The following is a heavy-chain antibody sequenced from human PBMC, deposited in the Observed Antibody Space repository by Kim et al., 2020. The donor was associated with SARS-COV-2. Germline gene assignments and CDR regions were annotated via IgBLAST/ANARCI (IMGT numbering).Heavy chain of an antibody. J-gene: IGHJ6*02. D-gene: IGHD1-26*01. CDR3: ARRRATPYYYYGMDV. Sequence: PSLKSRVTISVDTSKNQFSLKLSSVTAADTAVYYCARRRATPYYYYGMDVWGQGTTVTVSS. V-gene: IGHV4-39*01.